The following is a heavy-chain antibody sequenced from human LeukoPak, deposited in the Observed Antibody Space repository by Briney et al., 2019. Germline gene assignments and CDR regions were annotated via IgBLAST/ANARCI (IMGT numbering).Heavy chain of an antibody. Sequence: GGSLSLFCAASGFTFDDYGMSWVRQAPGKGLEWVSDINWSGGITAYGDSVKGRFNSSRDNAKNSLYLQMNSLRAEDTALYYCAGIVGGVIIMSYMDICGTGAMLSVSS. CDR3: AGIVGGVIIMSYMDI. CDR2: INWSGGIT. CDR1: GFTFDDYG. D-gene: IGHD3-10*02. J-gene: IGHJ3*02. V-gene: IGHV3-20*04.